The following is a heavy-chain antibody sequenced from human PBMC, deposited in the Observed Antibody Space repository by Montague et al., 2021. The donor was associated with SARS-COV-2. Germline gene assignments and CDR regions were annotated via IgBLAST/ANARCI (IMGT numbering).Heavy chain of an antibody. CDR2: INTGNSNT. J-gene: IGHJ6*03. V-gene: IGHV1-3*04. Sequence: SVKVSCKASGYTFTAYAVHWVRQAPGQRLEWMGWINTGNSNTKYSQRFQGRVTLTRDTSSSTVYMELSSLASEDTAIYFCAREGKLQMTTQISCYKFYMDVWGRGTTVIVSS. CDR1: GYTFTAYA. D-gene: IGHD2-2*02. CDR3: AREGKLQMTTQISCYKFYMDV.